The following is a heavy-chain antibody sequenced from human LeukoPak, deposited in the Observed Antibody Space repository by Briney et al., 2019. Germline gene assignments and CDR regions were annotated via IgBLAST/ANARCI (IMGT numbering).Heavy chain of an antibody. V-gene: IGHV1-46*01. CDR3: AAGGYSYAPLYYYYYGMDV. CDR1: GYTFTSYY. J-gene: IGHJ6*02. Sequence: ASVKVSCKASGYTFTSYYMHWVRQAPGQGLEWMGIINPSGGSTSYAQKSQGRVTMTRDTSTSTVYMELSSLRSEDTAVYYCAAGGYSYAPLYYYYYGMDVWGQGTTVTVSS. CDR2: INPSGGST. D-gene: IGHD5-18*01.